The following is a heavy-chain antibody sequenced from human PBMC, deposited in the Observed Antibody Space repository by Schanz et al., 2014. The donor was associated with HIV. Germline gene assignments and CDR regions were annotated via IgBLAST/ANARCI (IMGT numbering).Heavy chain of an antibody. V-gene: IGHV3-30-3*01. CDR3: VRDLEPTIFGGYYHRYGMDV. CDR2: ISYDGSSH. CDR1: GFTFSSYA. J-gene: IGHJ6*02. Sequence: VQLVESGGGLVKPGGSLRLSCAASGFTFSSYAMHWVRQAPGKGLEWVAFISYDGSSHYSADSVKGRITISRDNSKKTLNLQMNSLRGDDTGVYFCVRDLEPTIFGGYYHRYGMDVWGQGTTVIVSS. D-gene: IGHD3-3*01.